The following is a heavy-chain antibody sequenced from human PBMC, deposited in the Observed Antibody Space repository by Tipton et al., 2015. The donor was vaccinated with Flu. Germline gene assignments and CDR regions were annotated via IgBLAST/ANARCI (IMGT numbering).Heavy chain of an antibody. CDR2: IWYDGSNK. V-gene: IGHV3-33*01. Sequence: SGFTFSSYGMHWVRQAPGKGLEWVAVIWYDGSNKYYADSVKGRFTISRDNSKNTLYLQMNSLRAEDTAVYYCARGEYYYDSSGYSPDAFDIWGQGTMVTVSS. CDR3: ARGEYYYDSSGYSPDAFDI. D-gene: IGHD3-22*01. CDR1: GFTFSSYG. J-gene: IGHJ3*02.